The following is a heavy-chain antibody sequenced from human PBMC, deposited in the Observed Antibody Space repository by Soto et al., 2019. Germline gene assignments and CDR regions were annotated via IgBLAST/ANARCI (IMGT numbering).Heavy chain of an antibody. J-gene: IGHJ4*02. V-gene: IGHV3-23*01. CDR2: ISGSDGKT. Sequence: GGSLRLSCAASGFSFGSYALSWVRRAPGKGLEWVSTISGSDGKTFYADAFKGRFSISRDTSQNTLYLQMNSLRADDTAIYYCARWSYLDYWGQGTRVTVSS. CDR3: ARWSYLDY. D-gene: IGHD3-3*01. CDR1: GFSFGSYA.